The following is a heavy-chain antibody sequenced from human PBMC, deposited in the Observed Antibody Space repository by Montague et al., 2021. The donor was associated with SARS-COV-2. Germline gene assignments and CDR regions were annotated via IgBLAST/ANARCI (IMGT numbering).Heavy chain of an antibody. V-gene: IGHV4-59*01. Sequence: SETLSLTCTVSGGSISSYYWSWIRQPPGKGLEWIGYIYYSGSTNYNPSLKSRVTTSVDTSKNQFSLKLSSVTAADTAVYYCARRSLGYCSGGSCYSAFDPWGQGTLVTVSS. J-gene: IGHJ5*02. CDR1: GGSISSYY. CDR3: ARRSLGYCSGGSCYSAFDP. CDR2: IYYSGST. D-gene: IGHD2-15*01.